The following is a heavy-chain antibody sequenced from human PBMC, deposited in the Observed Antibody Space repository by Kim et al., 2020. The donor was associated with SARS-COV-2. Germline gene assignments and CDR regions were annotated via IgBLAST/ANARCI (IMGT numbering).Heavy chain of an antibody. CDR1: GFTFSSYA. Sequence: GGSLRLFCAASGFTFSSYAMSWVRQAPGKGLEWVSAISGSGGSTYYADSVKGRFTISRDNSKNTLYLQMNSLRAEDTAVYYCAQDLFNNGDPYYGMDVWGQGTTVTVSS. J-gene: IGHJ6*02. CDR3: AQDLFNNGDPYYGMDV. V-gene: IGHV3-23*01. CDR2: ISGSGGST. D-gene: IGHD4-17*01.